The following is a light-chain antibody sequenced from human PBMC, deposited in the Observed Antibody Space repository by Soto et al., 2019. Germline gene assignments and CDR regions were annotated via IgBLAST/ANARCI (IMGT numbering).Light chain of an antibody. CDR1: SSDVGGYNY. Sequence: ALTQPPSASGTPGQSVAISYTGTSSDVGGYNYVSWYQQHPAKAPKLLLYEVSKQPSDVLDLYSGTQSGTTASVTVSGLQAEDEADYDSSSYAGSSNVIGTGTKGIVL. CDR3: SSYAGSSNV. J-gene: IGLJ1*01. CDR2: EVS. V-gene: IGLV2-8*01.